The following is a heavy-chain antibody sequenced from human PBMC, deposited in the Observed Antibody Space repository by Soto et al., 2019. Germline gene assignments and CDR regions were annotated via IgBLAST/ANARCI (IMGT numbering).Heavy chain of an antibody. CDR2: AHYTGNT. D-gene: IGHD1-7*01. CDR3: AKYRNYWDLQH. J-gene: IGHJ1*01. Sequence: QVQLQESGPGLVRPSETLSLTCTVSGISVSDDYWTWIRQPPGKGLEWIGFAHYTGNTNYNPSLKSRVSMSVDTSKSQFSLTLTSVTAADTAIYYCAKYRNYWDLQHWGLGSLVIVSS. CDR1: GISVSDDY. V-gene: IGHV4-59*02.